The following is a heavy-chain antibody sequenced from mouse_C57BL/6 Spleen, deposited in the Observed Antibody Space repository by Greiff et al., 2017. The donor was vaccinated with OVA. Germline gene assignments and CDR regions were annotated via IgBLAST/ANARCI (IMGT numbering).Heavy chain of an antibody. CDR2: IHPNSGST. D-gene: IGHD2-3*01. Sequence: QVQLQQPGAELVKPGASVKLSCKASGYTFTSYWMHWVKQRPGQGLEWIGMIHPNSGSTNYNEKFKSKATLTVAKSSSTAYMQLSSLTSEDSAVYYCARGGYYGADFDYWGQGTTLTVSS. J-gene: IGHJ2*01. CDR1: GYTFTSYW. V-gene: IGHV1-64*01. CDR3: ARGGYYGADFDY.